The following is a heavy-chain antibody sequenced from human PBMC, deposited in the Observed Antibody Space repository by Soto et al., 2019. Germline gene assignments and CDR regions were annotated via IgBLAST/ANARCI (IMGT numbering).Heavy chain of an antibody. CDR1: GFTFSGYS. V-gene: IGHV3-21*01. Sequence: GGSLRLSCAASGFTFSGYSMNWVRQAPGKGLEWVPSISSSSSYIYYADSVKGRFTISRDNAKNSLYLQMNSLRAEDTAVYYCARAPSLGYCSSTSCSTPSDYWGQGTLVTVSS. D-gene: IGHD2-2*01. CDR3: ARAPSLGYCSSTSCSTPSDY. CDR2: ISSSSSYI. J-gene: IGHJ4*02.